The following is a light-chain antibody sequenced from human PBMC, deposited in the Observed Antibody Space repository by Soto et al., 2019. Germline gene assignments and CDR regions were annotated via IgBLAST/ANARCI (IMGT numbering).Light chain of an antibody. Sequence: DIQVTQSPSSVSASVGDRVTFTCRASQDIATWLAWYQQKPGKAPNLLIYAASRLQSGVPSRFSGSGSGTDFTLTITSLQPEDFATYYCQQAHTFPYTFGQGTKLEIK. CDR2: AAS. CDR1: QDIATW. CDR3: QQAHTFPYT. V-gene: IGKV1-12*01. J-gene: IGKJ2*01.